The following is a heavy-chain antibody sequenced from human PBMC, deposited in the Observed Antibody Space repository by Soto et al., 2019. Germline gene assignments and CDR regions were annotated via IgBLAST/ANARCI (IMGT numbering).Heavy chain of an antibody. CDR1: GYTFTSYY. J-gene: IGHJ4*02. CDR2: INPSGGST. D-gene: IGHD3-22*01. CDR3: ARAHQDYYDSSGYHPPDY. Sequence: ASVKVSCKASGYTFTSYYMHWVRQAPGQGLEWMGIINPSGGSTSYAQKFQGRVTMTRDTSTSIVYMELSSLRSEDTAVFYCARAHQDYYDSSGYHPPDYWGQGTLVTVSS. V-gene: IGHV1-46*01.